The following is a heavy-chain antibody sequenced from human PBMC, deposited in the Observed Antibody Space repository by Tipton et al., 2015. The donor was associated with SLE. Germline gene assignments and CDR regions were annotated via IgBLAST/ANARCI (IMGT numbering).Heavy chain of an antibody. V-gene: IGHV3-33*06. CDR3: AKDEKWELYLLDY. D-gene: IGHD1-26*01. J-gene: IGHJ4*02. CDR1: GFTFNNYG. CDR2: VWYDESQK. Sequence: SGFTFNNYGMHWVRQAPGKGLEWVAGVWYDESQKHYGDSVRGRFTISRDNSKKTLSLEMNSLRAEDTAVYYCAKDEKWELYLLDYWGQGTLVTVSS.